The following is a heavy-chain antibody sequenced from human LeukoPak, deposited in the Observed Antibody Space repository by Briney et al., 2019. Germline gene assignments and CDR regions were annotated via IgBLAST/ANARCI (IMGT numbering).Heavy chain of an antibody. CDR2: IKQDGSDK. CDR1: GFTFSSYW. J-gene: IGHJ4*02. Sequence: GGSLRLSCAASGFTFSSYWMSWVRQAPGKGLEWVANIKQDGSDKYYVDSVKGRFTISRDNAKNSLYLQMNSLRAEDTVVYYCARSLGYCSAGSCFPFDYWGQGTLVTVSS. D-gene: IGHD2-15*01. V-gene: IGHV3-7*05. CDR3: ARSLGYCSAGSCFPFDY.